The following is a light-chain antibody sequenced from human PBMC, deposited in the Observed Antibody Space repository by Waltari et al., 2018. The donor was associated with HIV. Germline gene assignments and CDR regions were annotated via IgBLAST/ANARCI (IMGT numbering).Light chain of an antibody. Sequence: QSVLTQPPSASGTPGQRVTISCSGSSSNIGSHTVSWYQHLPATAPKLLIYNNSQRPSGVPDRFAGSKSDTSASLAISGLQSEDEAGYFCAAWDDSLNGAIFGGGTKLTVL. CDR1: SSNIGSHT. CDR2: NNS. CDR3: AAWDDSLNGAI. V-gene: IGLV1-44*01. J-gene: IGLJ2*01.